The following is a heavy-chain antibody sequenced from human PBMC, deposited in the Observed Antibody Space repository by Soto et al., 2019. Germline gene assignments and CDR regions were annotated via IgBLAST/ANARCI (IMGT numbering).Heavy chain of an antibody. J-gene: IGHJ6*02. CDR2: IDPSDSYT. D-gene: IGHD6-13*01. CDR1: GYSFTSYW. V-gene: IGHV5-10-1*01. Sequence: GESLKISCKGSGYSFTSYWISWVRQMPGKGLEWMGRIDPSDSYTNYSPSFQGHVTISADKSISTAYLQWSSLKASDTAMYYCARLQYSAAAGASRMDVWGQGTTVTVSS. CDR3: ARLQYSAAAGASRMDV.